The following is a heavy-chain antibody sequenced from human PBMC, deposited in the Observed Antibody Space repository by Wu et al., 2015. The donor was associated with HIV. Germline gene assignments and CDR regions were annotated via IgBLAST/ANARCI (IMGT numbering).Heavy chain of an antibody. CDR1: GYTFTSNY. J-gene: IGHJ3*02. Sequence: QVQLVQSGGEVKKPGASVKVSCKTSGYTFTSNYIHWVRQAPGQGLEWMGVINPGGVRVSYAQKFQGRVTMTSDTSTSTVHMALSRLRSEDTAMYYCATRIGNMEAFNIWGQGTMVIVPS. D-gene: IGHD1/OR15-1a*01. CDR2: INPGGVRV. V-gene: IGHV1-46*03. CDR3: ATRIGNMEAFNI.